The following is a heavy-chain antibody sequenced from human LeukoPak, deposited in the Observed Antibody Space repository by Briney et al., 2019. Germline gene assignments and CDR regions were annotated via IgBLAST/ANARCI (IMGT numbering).Heavy chain of an antibody. CDR3: ARDNCGGSCYIDY. V-gene: IGHV4-59*01. Sequence: PSETLSLTCTVSGGSISSYYWSWNRQPPGKGLEWIGYIHYSGSTNYNPSPKSRVTISVDTSKNQFSLKLSSVTAADTAVYYCARDNCGGSCYIDYWGQGTLVTVSS. CDR1: GGSISSYY. J-gene: IGHJ4*02. D-gene: IGHD2-15*01. CDR2: IHYSGST.